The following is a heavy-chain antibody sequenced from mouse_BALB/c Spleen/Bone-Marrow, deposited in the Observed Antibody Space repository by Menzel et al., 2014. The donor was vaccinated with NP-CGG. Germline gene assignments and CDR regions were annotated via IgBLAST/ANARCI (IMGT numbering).Heavy chain of an antibody. CDR1: GFNIKDYY. CDR2: IDPENGNI. J-gene: IGHJ2*01. CDR3: ARSPRNYFDY. Sequence: EVQLQQSGAGLVRPGALVRLSCKASGFNIKDYYMYWVKQRPEQGLEWIGWIDPENGNIIYDPKFQGKASITADTSSNTAYLQLSSLTSEDTAVYYCARSPRNYFDYWGQGSTLTVSS. V-gene: IGHV14-1*02.